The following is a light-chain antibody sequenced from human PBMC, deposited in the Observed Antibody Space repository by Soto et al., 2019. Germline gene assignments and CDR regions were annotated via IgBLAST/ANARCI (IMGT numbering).Light chain of an antibody. J-gene: IGKJ4*01. Sequence: IVMTQSPATLSVSPGEGATLSCRASENVGTNLAWYQQKPGQAPRLLIYGASTRATGIPATFSGSGSGTEFTLTISSLQSADSAIYYCQQYYNCGLSFGGGTKVEIK. CDR1: ENVGTN. CDR2: GAS. CDR3: QQYYNCGLS. V-gene: IGKV3-15*01.